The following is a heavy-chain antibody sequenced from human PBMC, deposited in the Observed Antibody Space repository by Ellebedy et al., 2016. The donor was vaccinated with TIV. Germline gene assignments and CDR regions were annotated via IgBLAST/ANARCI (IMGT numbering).Heavy chain of an antibody. CDR3: ARDGYFTILDP. D-gene: IGHD3-10*01. CDR1: GFTLNNFD. V-gene: IGHV3-33*01. J-gene: IGHJ5*02. CDR2: IWYDGSNK. Sequence: PGGSLRLSCAASGFTLNNFDIHCVRQAPGKGLEWVAVIWYDGSNKYYADSVKGRFTISRDNSKNTLYLQMNSLRAEDTAVYYCARDGYFTILDPWGQGTLVTVSS.